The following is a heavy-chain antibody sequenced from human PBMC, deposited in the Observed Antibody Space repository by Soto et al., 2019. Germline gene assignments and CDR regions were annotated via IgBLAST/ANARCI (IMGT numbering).Heavy chain of an antibody. CDR2: TRNKANSYTT. CDR3: ARDDYGANDY. V-gene: IGHV3-72*01. D-gene: IGHD4-17*01. Sequence: EVQLVESGGGLVQPGGSLRLSCAASGFTFSDHYMDWVRQAPGKGLEWVGRTRNKANSYTTEYAASVKGRFTISRDDSNTSLYLQMNSLKTEDTAVYYCARDDYGANDYWGQGTLVTVSS. J-gene: IGHJ4*02. CDR1: GFTFSDHY.